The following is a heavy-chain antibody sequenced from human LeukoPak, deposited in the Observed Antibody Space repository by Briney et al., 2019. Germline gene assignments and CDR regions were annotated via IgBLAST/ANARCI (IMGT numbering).Heavy chain of an antibody. CDR1: GYTFTVYY. CDR3: ASGYRSPFDY. CDR2: IIPGSGGT. D-gene: IGHD5-18*01. J-gene: IGHJ4*02. Sequence: RASVKVSCKASGYTFTVYYIHWVRQAPGQGLEWMGRIIPGSGGTNYAQKLQGRVTMTTDASTSTAYMELRSLRSDDTAVYYCASGYRSPFDYWGQGTLVTVSS. V-gene: IGHV1-2*06.